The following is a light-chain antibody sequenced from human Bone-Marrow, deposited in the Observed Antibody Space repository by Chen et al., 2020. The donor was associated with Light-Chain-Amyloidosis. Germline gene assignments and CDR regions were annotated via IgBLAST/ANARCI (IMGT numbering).Light chain of an antibody. CDR1: SGDVGGYTY. CDR2: QVD. Sequence: QSALTQPPSASGSPGQSVTISCTGTSGDVGGYTYVSWYQQYPGKAPTRVIFQVDKRPSVVPGRCSVDRSGSPSSLAVSGRHAGDEADSCCFSSAGRKDGVVFRGGTKLTVL. V-gene: IGLV2-8*01. CDR3: FSSAGRKDGVV. J-gene: IGLJ2*01.